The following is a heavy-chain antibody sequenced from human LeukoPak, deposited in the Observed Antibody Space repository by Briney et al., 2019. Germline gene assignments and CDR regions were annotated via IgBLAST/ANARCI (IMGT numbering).Heavy chain of an antibody. J-gene: IGHJ4*02. CDR3: AKDPPPYSGSYYPFDY. CDR2: ISGSGGST. CDR1: GFTFSSYA. V-gene: IGHV3-23*01. D-gene: IGHD1-26*01. Sequence: GGSLRLSCAASGFTFSSYAMSWVRQAPGKGLEWVSAISGSGGSTYYADSVKGRFTISRDNSKNTLYVQMNSLRAEDTAVYYCAKDPPPYSGSYYPFDYWGQGTLVTVSS.